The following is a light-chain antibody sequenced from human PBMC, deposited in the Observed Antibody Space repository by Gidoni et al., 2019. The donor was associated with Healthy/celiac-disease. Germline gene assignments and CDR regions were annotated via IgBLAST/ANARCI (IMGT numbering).Light chain of an antibody. CDR1: KSISSW. J-gene: IGKJ4*01. V-gene: IGKV1-5*01. CDR2: DAS. CDR3: QQYNSYSLT. Sequence: DIQMTQSPSTLSASGGDRVTITCRASKSISSWLAWYQQKPGKAPKLLIYDASSLESGVPSRFSGSGSGTEFTLTISSLQPDDFATYYCQQYNSYSLTFGGGTKVEIK.